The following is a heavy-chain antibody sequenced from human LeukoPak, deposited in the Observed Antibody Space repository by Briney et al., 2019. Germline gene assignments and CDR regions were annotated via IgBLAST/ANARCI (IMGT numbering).Heavy chain of an antibody. CDR1: GFTFSYYW. CDR3: ARAAYNSAPDY. CDR2: IVSDGSGT. J-gene: IGHJ4*02. D-gene: IGHD6-25*01. V-gene: IGHV3-74*01. Sequence: GGSLRLSFAASGFTFSYYWMVWVRQTPEKGLVWVSYIVSDGSGTSYADSVKGRFTMSRDNAKDTLYLQMDSLRTEDTAEYYCARAAYNSAPDYWGQGTLVTVSS.